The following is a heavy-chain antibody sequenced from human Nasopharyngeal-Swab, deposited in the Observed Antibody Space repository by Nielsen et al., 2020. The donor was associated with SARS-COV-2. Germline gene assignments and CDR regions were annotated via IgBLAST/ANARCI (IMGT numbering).Heavy chain of an antibody. CDR1: GGTLSSYA. CDR3: AREERLLRRYGFDY. V-gene: IGHV1-69*13. J-gene: IGHJ4*02. Sequence: SVKVSCKASGGTLSSYAISWVRQAPGQGLEWMGGIITIFGTANYAQKFQGRVTITADESTSTAYMELSSLRSEDTAVYYCAREERLLRRYGFDYWGQGTLVTVSS. D-gene: IGHD3-22*01. CDR2: IITIFGTA.